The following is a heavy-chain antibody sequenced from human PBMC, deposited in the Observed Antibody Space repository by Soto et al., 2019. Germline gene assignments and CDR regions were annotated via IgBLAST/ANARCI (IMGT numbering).Heavy chain of an antibody. Sequence: QVQLQESGPGLVKPSGTLSLTCAVSGDSISSSYWWSWVRQPPGKGLEWIGEIYHSGTTNYNPSLKSRVALSVDKSKNQFSLKLSSVTAADTAVYYCVRSEDSRFDYWGQGTLVTVSS. CDR3: VRSEDSRFDY. CDR1: GDSISSSYW. J-gene: IGHJ4*02. CDR2: IYHSGTT. V-gene: IGHV4-4*02. D-gene: IGHD3-22*01.